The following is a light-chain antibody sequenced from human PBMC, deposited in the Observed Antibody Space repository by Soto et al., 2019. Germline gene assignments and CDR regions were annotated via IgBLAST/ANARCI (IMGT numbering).Light chain of an antibody. Sequence: QSVLTQPPSMSGAPGQRVTISCTGSSSNIGAGYEVHWYQHLPGKAPKLLIYGNTNRPSGVPDRFSGSKSGTSAPLAITGLQAEDEADYYCQSYDTSLSASYVFGGGTKVTVL. J-gene: IGLJ1*01. V-gene: IGLV1-40*01. CDR3: QSYDTSLSASYV. CDR1: SSNIGAGYE. CDR2: GNT.